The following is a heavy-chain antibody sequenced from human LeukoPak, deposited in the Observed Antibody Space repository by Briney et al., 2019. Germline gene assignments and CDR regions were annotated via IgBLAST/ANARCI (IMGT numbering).Heavy chain of an antibody. D-gene: IGHD1-26*01. CDR3: ARDRSGGGSFILFLGY. J-gene: IGHJ4*02. Sequence: GGSLRLSCAASGFTFSSYGMHWVRQAPGKGLEWVAVISYDGSNKYYADSVKGRFTISRDNSKNTLYLQMNSLRAEDTAVYYCARDRSGGGSFILFLGYWGQGTLVTVSS. CDR2: ISYDGSNK. V-gene: IGHV3-30*03. CDR1: GFTFSSYG.